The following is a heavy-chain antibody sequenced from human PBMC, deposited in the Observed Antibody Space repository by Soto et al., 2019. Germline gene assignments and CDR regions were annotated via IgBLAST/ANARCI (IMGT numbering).Heavy chain of an antibody. Sequence: QVQLVESGGGVVQPGRSLRLSCAASAFNFSSYVMHWVRQAPGKGREWVAVIWYDGGNKYYANSVKGRFTISRDNSKNTLYLQMNSLRAEDTAVYYCARDGQWLPRDGLRSSYYFDYWGQGTLVTVSS. CDR3: ARDGQWLPRDGLRSSYYFDY. V-gene: IGHV3-33*01. D-gene: IGHD6-19*01. J-gene: IGHJ4*02. CDR1: AFNFSSYV. CDR2: IWYDGGNK.